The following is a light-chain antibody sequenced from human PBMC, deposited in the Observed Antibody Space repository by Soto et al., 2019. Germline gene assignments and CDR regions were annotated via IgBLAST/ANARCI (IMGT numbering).Light chain of an antibody. V-gene: IGLV2-18*02. CDR3: NSYTGSSTYV. CDR2: EVR. Sequence: QSALTQPPSVSGSPGQSVAISCTGTSSDVGSYNRVSWYQQPPGAAPKLMIYEVRNRPSGVPDRFSVSKSGNTASLTISGLQAEDEADYYCNSYTGSSTYVFGTGTKVTVL. CDR1: SSDVGSYNR. J-gene: IGLJ1*01.